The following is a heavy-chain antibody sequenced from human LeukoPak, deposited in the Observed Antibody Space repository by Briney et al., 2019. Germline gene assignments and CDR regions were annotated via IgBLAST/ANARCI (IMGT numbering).Heavy chain of an antibody. Sequence: ASVKVSCKASGNNFNGYYIQWVRQAPGQGLEWVGWINPNNGGTNYAQKFQGRVTMTRDTSINTAYMELSRLRSDDTAVYYCARSPPAEMATTGVDYWGQGTLVTVSS. V-gene: IGHV1-2*02. CDR3: ARSPPAEMATTGVDY. CDR2: INPNNGGT. J-gene: IGHJ4*02. D-gene: IGHD5-24*01. CDR1: GNNFNGYY.